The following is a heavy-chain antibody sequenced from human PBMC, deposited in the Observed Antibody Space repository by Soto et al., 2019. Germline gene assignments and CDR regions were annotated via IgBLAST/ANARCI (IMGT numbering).Heavy chain of an antibody. CDR2: ISYDGSTK. V-gene: IGHV3-30-3*01. J-gene: IGHJ6*02. D-gene: IGHD6-13*01. Sequence: GGSLRLFCAASGFTFSSYAMHWVRQAPGKGLEWVAVISYDGSTKYYADSVKGRFTCSRDNSKNTLYLQMNSLRAEDTAVYFCARDHPYSSTWKGDHYYGMDVWGQGTTVTVSS. CDR1: GFTFSSYA. CDR3: ARDHPYSSTWKGDHYYGMDV.